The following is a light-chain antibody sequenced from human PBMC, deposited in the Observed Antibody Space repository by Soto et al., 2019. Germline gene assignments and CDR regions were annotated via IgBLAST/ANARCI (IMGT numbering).Light chain of an antibody. J-gene: IGLJ1*01. CDR3: NLYTSSQTGV. Sequence: QSALTQPASVSGSPGQSITISCTGTASNVGTYNYVSWYQQYPDKFPKLLIYDVTKRPPGVSDRFSGSKSGNTASLTISGLQAEDEADYYCNLYTSSQTGVFGTGTKLTVL. V-gene: IGLV2-14*01. CDR2: DVT. CDR1: ASNVGTYNY.